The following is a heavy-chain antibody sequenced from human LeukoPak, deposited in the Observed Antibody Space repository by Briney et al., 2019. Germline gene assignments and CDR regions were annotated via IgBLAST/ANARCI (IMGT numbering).Heavy chain of an antibody. CDR2: INHSGST. CDR1: GGSLSGHN. Sequence: SETLSLTRVVPGGSLSGHNWSSISQPPGNGLEWIGEINHSGSTNYNPSLKSRVTISIDTSKNQFSLKLSSVTAADTAVYYCARGTGPMVRGDYYGMDVWGQGTTVTVSS. J-gene: IGHJ6*02. V-gene: IGHV4-34*01. CDR3: ARGTGPMVRGDYYGMDV. D-gene: IGHD3-10*01.